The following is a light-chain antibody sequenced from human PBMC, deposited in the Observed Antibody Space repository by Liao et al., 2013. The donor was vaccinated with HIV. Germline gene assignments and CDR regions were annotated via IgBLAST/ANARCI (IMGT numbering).Light chain of an antibody. J-gene: IGLJ2*01. V-gene: IGLV3-25*02. Sequence: SYELTQPPSVSVSPGQTARITCSGDALPKQYAYWYQQKPGQAPVLVIYKDSERPSGIPERFSGSNSGNTATLTISGTQAMDEADYYCQAWDSSTLFGGGTKLTVL. CDR3: QAWDSSTL. CDR1: ALPKQY. CDR2: KDS.